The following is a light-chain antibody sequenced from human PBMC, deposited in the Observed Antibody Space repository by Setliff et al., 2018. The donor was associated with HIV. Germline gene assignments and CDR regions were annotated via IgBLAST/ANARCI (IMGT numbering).Light chain of an antibody. Sequence: QSVLTQPRSVSGSPGQSVTFSCTGTSSDVGGYDYVSWYQHHPGKAPKLMIYDVTKRPSGVPDRFSGSKSGNRASLTIFGLRAEDEADYYCCSYAGSYPYVFGTGTKVTVL. V-gene: IGLV2-11*01. J-gene: IGLJ1*01. CDR2: DVT. CDR1: SSDVGGYDY. CDR3: CSYAGSYPYV.